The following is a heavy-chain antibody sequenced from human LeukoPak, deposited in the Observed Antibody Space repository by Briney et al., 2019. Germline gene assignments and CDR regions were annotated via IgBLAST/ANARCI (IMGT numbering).Heavy chain of an antibody. V-gene: IGHV3-9*01. CDR1: GFTFDDYA. Sequence: GRSLRLSCAASGFTFDDYAMHWVRQAPGKGLEWVSGISWNSGSIGYADSVKGRLTISRDISKNTLYLQMSSLRAEDTAVYYCARRAGGYSHPYDYWGQGVLVTVSS. J-gene: IGHJ4*02. CDR3: ARRAGGYSHPYDY. CDR2: ISWNSGSI. D-gene: IGHD4-23*01.